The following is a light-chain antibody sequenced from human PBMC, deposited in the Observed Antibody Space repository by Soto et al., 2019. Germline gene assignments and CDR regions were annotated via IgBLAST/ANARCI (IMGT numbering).Light chain of an antibody. CDR1: QSISSY. V-gene: IGKV1-39*01. Sequence: MTQSPASLSASVGDRDTITCRASQSISSYLNWYQQKPGKAPKLLIYAASSLQSGVPSRFSGSGSGTDFTLTISSLQPEDFATYYCQQSYSTPFTFGPGTKVDVK. J-gene: IGKJ3*01. CDR2: AAS. CDR3: QQSYSTPFT.